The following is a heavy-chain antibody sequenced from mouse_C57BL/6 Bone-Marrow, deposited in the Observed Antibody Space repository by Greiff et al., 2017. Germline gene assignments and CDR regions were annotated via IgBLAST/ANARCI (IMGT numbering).Heavy chain of an antibody. CDR2: IDPENGDT. V-gene: IGHV14-4*01. Sequence: VQLQQSGAELVRPGASVKLSCTASGFNIKDDYMHWVKQRPEQGLEWIGWIDPENGDTEYASKFQGKGTITADTSSNTAYLKLSSLTSEDTAVYYCTTGTTVVAPYYAMDYWGRGTSVTVSS. J-gene: IGHJ4*01. CDR1: GFNIKDDY. CDR3: TTGTTVVAPYYAMDY. D-gene: IGHD1-1*01.